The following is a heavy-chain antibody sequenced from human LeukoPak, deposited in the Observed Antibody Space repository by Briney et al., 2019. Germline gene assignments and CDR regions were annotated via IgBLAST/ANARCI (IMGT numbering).Heavy chain of an antibody. CDR3: ARDIGRFGELSPIDY. J-gene: IGHJ4*02. Sequence: PGRSLRLSCAASGFTFSSYAMHWVRQAPGKGLEWVAIISYDGGNKYYADSVKGRFTISRDNFKNTLYLQMNSLRAEDTAVYYCARDIGRFGELSPIDYWGQGTLVTVSS. CDR2: ISYDGGNK. V-gene: IGHV3-30-3*01. D-gene: IGHD3-10*01. CDR1: GFTFSSYA.